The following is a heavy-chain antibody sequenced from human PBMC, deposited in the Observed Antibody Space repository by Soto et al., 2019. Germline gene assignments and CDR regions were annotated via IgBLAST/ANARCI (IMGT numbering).Heavy chain of an antibody. Sequence: EVQLVESGGGLGQPGGSLRLSCAASGFTFRNYWMYWVLQAPGKGLVWVSHINGDGSITAYADSVRGRFTISRDDAKNTLFLQMNSLRPEDTAVYYCVRGGNYVWGSYQDWGQGTLVTVSS. V-gene: IGHV3-74*01. CDR2: INGDGSIT. CDR1: GFTFRNYW. CDR3: VRGGNYVWGSYQD. D-gene: IGHD3-16*02. J-gene: IGHJ4*02.